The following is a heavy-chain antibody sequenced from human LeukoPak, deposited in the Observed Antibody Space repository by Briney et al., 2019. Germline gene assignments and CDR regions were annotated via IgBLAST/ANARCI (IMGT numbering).Heavy chain of an antibody. Sequence: SQTLSLTCTVSGGSISSGGYYWSWIRQPPGKGLKWIGYIFYSGSTYYNPSLKSRVTISVDTSKNQFSLKLSSVTAADTAVYYCARQGYYGSGSYYNEGYYFDYWGQGTLVTVSS. CDR3: ARQGYYGSGSYYNEGYYFDY. D-gene: IGHD3-10*01. CDR1: GGSISSGGYY. V-gene: IGHV4-31*03. J-gene: IGHJ4*02. CDR2: IFYSGST.